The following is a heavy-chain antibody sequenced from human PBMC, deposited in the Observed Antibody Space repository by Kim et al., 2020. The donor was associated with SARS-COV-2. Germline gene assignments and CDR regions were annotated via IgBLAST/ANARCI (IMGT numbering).Heavy chain of an antibody. CDR2: ISRSSGAAI. CDR3: ARRSQGVYDGDY. CDR1: GFTFSDYY. D-gene: IGHD5-12*01. Sequence: GGSLRLSCAASGFTFSDYYMTWIRQAPGKGLEWVSSISRSSGAAIYYTHSVKGRFTISRDNAKNSLYLQMNSLRADDTAVYYCARRSQGVYDGDYWGQGTLVTVSS. V-gene: IGHV3-11*01. J-gene: IGHJ4*02.